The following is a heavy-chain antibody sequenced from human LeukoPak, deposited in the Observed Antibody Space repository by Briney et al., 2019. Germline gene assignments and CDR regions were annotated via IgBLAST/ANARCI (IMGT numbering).Heavy chain of an antibody. V-gene: IGHV1-2*02. CDR1: GYTFTGYY. D-gene: IGHD3-22*01. J-gene: IGHJ4*02. CDR3: ARGRGYDRTGYVYYFDF. Sequence: ASVKVSCKASGYTFTGYYMHWVRQAPGQGLEWMGWINPNSGGTNYAQKFQGRVTMTRDTSISTAYMELSRLRSEDTAVYYCARGRGYDRTGYVYYFDFWGQGTLVTVSS. CDR2: INPNSGGT.